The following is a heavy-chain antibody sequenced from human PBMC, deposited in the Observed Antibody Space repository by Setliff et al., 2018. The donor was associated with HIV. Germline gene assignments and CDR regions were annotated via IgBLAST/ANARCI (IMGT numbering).Heavy chain of an antibody. Sequence: ASVKVSCKVSGYTLTELSMHWVRQAPGKGLEWMGWINTGNGNTRLSQKFQGRVTISRDTSASTAYVELYSLTSEDTAVYYCARTLTYYFDGSFSSGPADYWGLGTLVTVSS. CDR2: INTGNGNT. CDR3: ARTLTYYFDGSFSSGPADY. J-gene: IGHJ4*02. D-gene: IGHD3-22*01. V-gene: IGHV1-3*04. CDR1: GYTLTELS.